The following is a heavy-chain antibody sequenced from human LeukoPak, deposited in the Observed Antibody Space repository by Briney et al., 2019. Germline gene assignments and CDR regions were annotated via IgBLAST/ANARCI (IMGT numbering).Heavy chain of an antibody. CDR3: ANGYSSGLDAFDI. Sequence: GGSLRLSCAASGFTFSSYAMHWVRQAPGKGLEWVAVISYDGSIKYYADSVKGRFTISRDNSKNTLYLQMNSLRAEDTAVYYCANGYSSGLDAFDIWGQGTMVTVSS. CDR1: GFTFSSYA. CDR2: ISYDGSIK. V-gene: IGHV3-30*04. D-gene: IGHD6-19*01. J-gene: IGHJ3*02.